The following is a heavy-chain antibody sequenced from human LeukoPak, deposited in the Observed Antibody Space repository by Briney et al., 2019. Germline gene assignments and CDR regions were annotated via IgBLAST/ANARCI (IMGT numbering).Heavy chain of an antibody. CDR3: ATSVQLERRDLDAFDI. Sequence: ASVKVSCKVSGYTLTELSMHWVRQAPGKGLEWMGGFDPEDGETIYAQKFQGRVTMTEDTSTDTAYMELSSLRSEDTAVYYCATSVQLERRDLDAFDIWGQGTMVTVSS. CDR1: GYTLTELS. CDR2: FDPEDGET. J-gene: IGHJ3*02. V-gene: IGHV1-24*01. D-gene: IGHD1-1*01.